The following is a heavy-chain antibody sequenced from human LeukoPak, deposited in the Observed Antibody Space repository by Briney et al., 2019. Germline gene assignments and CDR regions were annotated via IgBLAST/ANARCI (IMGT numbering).Heavy chain of an antibody. CDR2: IYSGGST. Sequence: PGGSLRLSCAASGFTVSSNYMSWVRQAPGKGLEWVSVIYSGGSTYYADSVKGRFTISRDNSKNTLYLQMNSLRAEDTAVYYCARELWFGESIGFDYWGQGTLVTVSS. J-gene: IGHJ4*02. D-gene: IGHD3-10*01. CDR3: ARELWFGESIGFDY. CDR1: GFTVSSNY. V-gene: IGHV3-53*01.